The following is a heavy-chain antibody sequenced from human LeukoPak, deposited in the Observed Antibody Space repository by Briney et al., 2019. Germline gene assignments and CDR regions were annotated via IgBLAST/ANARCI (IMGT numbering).Heavy chain of an antibody. CDR3: ARGGYCGDDCFFYS. Sequence: PSETLSLTCTVSGYSISSGYFWGWIRQPPGKGLECIGTIYHSGSTYYNPSLKSRVTISVDTSKNQFSLKLTSVTAADTAVYYCARGGYCGDDCFFYSWGQGTLVTVSS. D-gene: IGHD2-21*02. CDR1: GYSISSGYF. CDR2: IYHSGST. J-gene: IGHJ4*02. V-gene: IGHV4-38-2*02.